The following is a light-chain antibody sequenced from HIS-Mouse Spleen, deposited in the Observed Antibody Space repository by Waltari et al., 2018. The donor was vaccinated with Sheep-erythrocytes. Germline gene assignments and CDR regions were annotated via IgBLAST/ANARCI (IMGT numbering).Light chain of an antibody. CDR1: SSHVGGYNY. Sequence: QSALTQPRSVSGSPGQSVTIPFTGTSSHVGGYNYLSWYQQHPGKAPKLMIYDVSKRPSGVPDRFSGSKSGNTASLTISGLQAEDEADYYCCSYAGSSTPWVFGGGTKLTVL. CDR2: DVS. CDR3: CSYAGSSTPWV. J-gene: IGLJ3*02. V-gene: IGLV2-11*01.